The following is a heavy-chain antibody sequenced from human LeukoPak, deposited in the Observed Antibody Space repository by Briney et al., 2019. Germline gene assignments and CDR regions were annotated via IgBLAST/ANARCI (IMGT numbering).Heavy chain of an antibody. V-gene: IGHV4-59*01. CDR2: IYYSGST. Sequence: SETLSLTCTVSGGSISSYYWSWIRQPPGKGLEWIGYIYYSGSTNYNPSLKSRVTISVDTSKNQFSLKLSSVTAADTAVYYCARTREFYYDSSGPFDYWGQGTLVTVSS. J-gene: IGHJ4*02. CDR3: ARTREFYYDSSGPFDY. D-gene: IGHD3-22*01. CDR1: GGSISSYY.